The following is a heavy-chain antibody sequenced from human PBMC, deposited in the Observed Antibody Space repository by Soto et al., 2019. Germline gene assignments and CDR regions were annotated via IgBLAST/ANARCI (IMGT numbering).Heavy chain of an antibody. J-gene: IGHJ6*02. CDR2: IWYDGSNK. Sequence: QVQLVESGGGVVQPGRSLRLSCAASGFTFSSYGMHWVRQAPGKGLEWVAVIWYDGSNKYYADSVKGRFTISRDNSKNTLYLQMNSLRAEDTAVYYCAREPHIVGATLGMDVWGQGTTVTVSS. CDR3: AREPHIVGATLGMDV. D-gene: IGHD1-26*01. V-gene: IGHV3-33*01. CDR1: GFTFSSYG.